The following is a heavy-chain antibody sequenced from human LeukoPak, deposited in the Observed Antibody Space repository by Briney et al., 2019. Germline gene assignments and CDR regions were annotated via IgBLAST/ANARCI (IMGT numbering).Heavy chain of an antibody. CDR3: AKAPVTTCRGAFCYPFDY. V-gene: IGHV3-23*01. CDR1: GFTFSSYA. CDR2: ISYTGNT. Sequence: GGSLRLSCAASGFTFSSYAMSWVLQAPGKGLEWVSAISYTGNTSHADSVKGRFTISRDSSKNTLFLQMNRLRPEDAAVYYCAKAPVTTCRGAFCYPFDYWGLGTLVTVSS. D-gene: IGHD2-15*01. J-gene: IGHJ4*02.